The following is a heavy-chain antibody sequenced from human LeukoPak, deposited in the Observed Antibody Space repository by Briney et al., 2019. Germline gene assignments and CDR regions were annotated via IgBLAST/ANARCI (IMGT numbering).Heavy chain of an antibody. J-gene: IGHJ4*02. CDR1: GYTFTSYG. CDR2: ISAYNGNT. D-gene: IGHD3-22*01. CDR3: ARAGVWYYDSSGSPLDY. Sequence: ASVKVSCKASGYTFTSYGISWVRQAPGQGLEWMGWISAYNGNTNYAQRLQGRVTMTTDTSTSTAYMELRNLRSDDTAVYYCARAGVWYYDSSGSPLDYWGQGTLVTVSS. V-gene: IGHV1-18*01.